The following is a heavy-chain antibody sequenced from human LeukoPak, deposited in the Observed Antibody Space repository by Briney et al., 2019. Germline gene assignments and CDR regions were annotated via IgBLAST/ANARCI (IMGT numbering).Heavy chain of an antibody. CDR2: ISSSGTTI. V-gene: IGHV3-11*04. CDR3: ARSEGYDNTWGAYRYTGVGY. J-gene: IGHJ4*02. CDR1: GFTFSDYY. D-gene: IGHD3-16*02. Sequence: KPGGSLRLSCAASGFTFSDYYMTWIRQAPGKGLEWVSYISSSGTTIYYADSVKGRFTISRDNAKKSVFLQMDILSAEDTAVYYCARSEGYDNTWGAYRYTGVGYWGQGTLVTVSS.